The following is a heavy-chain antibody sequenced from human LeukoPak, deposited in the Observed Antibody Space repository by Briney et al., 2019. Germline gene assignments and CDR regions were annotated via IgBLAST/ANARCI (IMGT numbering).Heavy chain of an antibody. J-gene: IGHJ6*02. CDR2: INVSGGST. Sequence: PGGSLRLSCAASGFTFSNYAMSWVRQAPGKGLEWVSGINVSGGSTFYADSVRGRFTISRDNSKNTLYLQMNSLRAEDTAVYYCANGPYYYYGMDVWGQGTTVTVSS. V-gene: IGHV3-23*01. CDR1: GFTFSNYA. CDR3: ANGPYYYYGMDV.